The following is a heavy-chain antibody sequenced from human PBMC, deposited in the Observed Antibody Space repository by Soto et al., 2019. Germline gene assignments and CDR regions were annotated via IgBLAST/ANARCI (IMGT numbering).Heavy chain of an antibody. CDR3: ARRARPDFYYMDV. CDR2: ISSNGVGT. J-gene: IGHJ6*03. Sequence: EVQLAESGGGLAQPGGSLRLSCAASGFTLSGYAMDWVRQAPGKGLEYVSGISSNGVGTYYANSVQGRFTISRDNSKNTVYLQMGSLRPEDMAVSYCARRARPDFYYMDVCGKGTTVTVSS. D-gene: IGHD6-6*01. CDR1: GFTLSGYA. V-gene: IGHV3-64*01.